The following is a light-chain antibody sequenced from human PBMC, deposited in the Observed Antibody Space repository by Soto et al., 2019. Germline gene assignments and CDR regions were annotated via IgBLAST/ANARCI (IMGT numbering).Light chain of an antibody. J-gene: IGKJ1*01. V-gene: IGKV4-1*01. CDR3: QQYYSTPWT. Sequence: EIFMAQFPETLAVSVGERATIKCRSSQSLLHSSDNRNYLTWYQQKPGQPPKLLIYWASTRHSGVPDRFSGSGSGTDFTLTINSMQAEDVAVYYCQQYYSTPWTFGQGTKVDIK. CDR2: WAS. CDR1: QSLLHSSDNRNY.